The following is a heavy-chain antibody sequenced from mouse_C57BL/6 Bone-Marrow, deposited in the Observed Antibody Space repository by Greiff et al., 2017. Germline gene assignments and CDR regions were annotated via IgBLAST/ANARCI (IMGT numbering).Heavy chain of an antibody. Sequence: DVKLQESGAELVRPGASVKLSCTASGFNIKDDYMHWVKQRPEQGLEWIGWIDPENGDTEYASKFQGKATITADTSSNTAYLQLSSLTSEDTAVYYCTTLPLIYYGNPYYAMDYWGQGTSVTVSS. D-gene: IGHD2-1*01. CDR3: TTLPLIYYGNPYYAMDY. CDR1: GFNIKDDY. V-gene: IGHV14-4*01. CDR2: IDPENGDT. J-gene: IGHJ4*01.